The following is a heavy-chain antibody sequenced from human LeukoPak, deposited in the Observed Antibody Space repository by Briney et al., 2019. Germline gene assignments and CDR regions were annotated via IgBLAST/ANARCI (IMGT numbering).Heavy chain of an antibody. V-gene: IGHV3-21*01. J-gene: IGHJ6*02. CDR2: ISGSSSDK. Sequence: KTGGSLRLSCAASAFTFNNYNMNWVRQAPGKGLEWVSSISGSSSDKYYADLVKGRFTISRDNAKNSLYLQMNRLRAEDTAVYYCVRDRGVISHHYGMDVWGQGTTVTVSS. D-gene: IGHD3-10*01. CDR3: VRDRGVISHHYGMDV. CDR1: AFTFNNYN.